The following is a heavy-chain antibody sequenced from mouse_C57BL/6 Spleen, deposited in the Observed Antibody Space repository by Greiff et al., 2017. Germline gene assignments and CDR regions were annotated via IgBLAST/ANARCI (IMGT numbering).Heavy chain of an antibody. CDR3: ARWGKLLRGFAY. CDR2: ILPGSGST. V-gene: IGHV1-9*01. J-gene: IGHJ3*01. D-gene: IGHD1-1*02. CDR1: GYTFTGYW. Sequence: QVQLQQSGAELMKPGASVKLSCKATGYTFTGYWIEWVKQRPGHGLEWIGEILPGSGSTNYNEKFKGKATLTADTSSNTAYMQLSSLTTEDSAIYYCARWGKLLRGFAYWGQGTLVTVSA.